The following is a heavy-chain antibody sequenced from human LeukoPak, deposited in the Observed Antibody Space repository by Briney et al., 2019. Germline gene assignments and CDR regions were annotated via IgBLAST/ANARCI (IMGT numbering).Heavy chain of an antibody. D-gene: IGHD1-26*01. CDR3: AKDPQWELYYIRLDFFFDY. V-gene: IGHV3-30*02. J-gene: IGHJ4*02. Sequence: QAGGSLRLSCAASGFTFSSYGMHWVRQAPGKGLEWVAFIRYDGSNKYYADSVKGRFTISRDNSKNTLYLQMNSLRAEDTAVYYCAKDPQWELYYIRLDFFFDYWGQGTLVTVSS. CDR1: GFTFSSYG. CDR2: IRYDGSNK.